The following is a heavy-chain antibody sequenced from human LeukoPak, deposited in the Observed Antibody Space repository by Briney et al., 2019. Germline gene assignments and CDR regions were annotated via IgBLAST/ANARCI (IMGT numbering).Heavy chain of an antibody. CDR3: ARDLSLRGTMGFYYYGMDV. Sequence: ASVKVSCKTSGYTFTSYYIRWARQAPGQGLEWMGIINPTAGSTNYAQKFQGRVTMTRDTSTSTVYMELSSLRSEDTAVYYCARDLSLRGTMGFYYYGMDVWGQGTTVTVSS. CDR2: INPTAGST. J-gene: IGHJ6*02. CDR1: GYTFTSYY. D-gene: IGHD3-10*01. V-gene: IGHV1-46*01.